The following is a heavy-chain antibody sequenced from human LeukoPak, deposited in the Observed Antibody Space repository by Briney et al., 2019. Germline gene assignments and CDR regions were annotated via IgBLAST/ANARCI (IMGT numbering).Heavy chain of an antibody. D-gene: IGHD6-19*01. CDR1: GFTFSSYA. CDR2: ISGSGGST. Sequence: GGSLRLSCAASGFTFSSYAMSWVRQAPGKGLEWVSAISGSGGSTYYADSVKGRFTISRDNSKDTVYLQMNSLRAEDTAVYYCARTPGIAVAGTGYFDYWGQGTLVTVSS. V-gene: IGHV3-23*01. J-gene: IGHJ4*02. CDR3: ARTPGIAVAGTGYFDY.